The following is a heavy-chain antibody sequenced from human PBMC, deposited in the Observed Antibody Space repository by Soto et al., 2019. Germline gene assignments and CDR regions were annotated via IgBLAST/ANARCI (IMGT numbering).Heavy chain of an antibody. Sequence: PGGSLRLSCAASGFTFSSYWMSWVRQAPGKGLEWVANIKQDGSEKYYVDSVKGRFTISRDNAKNSLYLQMNSLRAEDTAVSYCARDPPGYMITFGDLPNPYYFDYWGQGTLVTVSS. CDR3: ARDPPGYMITFGDLPNPYYFDY. CDR1: GFTFSSYW. CDR2: IKQDGSEK. V-gene: IGHV3-7*05. D-gene: IGHD3-16*01. J-gene: IGHJ4*02.